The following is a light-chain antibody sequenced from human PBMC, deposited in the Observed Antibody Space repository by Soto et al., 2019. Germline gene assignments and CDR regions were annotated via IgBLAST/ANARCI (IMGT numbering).Light chain of an antibody. V-gene: IGLV2-14*01. CDR3: SSYTVSIAWV. CDR1: SSDVGGYDY. CDR2: EVT. J-gene: IGLJ3*02. Sequence: QSVLTQPASVSGSPGQSITISCTGTSSDVGGYDYVSWYQQYPGKAPKLLIYEVTNHPSGVSNRFSGSKSGNTASLTISGLQAEDEADYYCSSYTVSIAWVFGGGTKVTVL.